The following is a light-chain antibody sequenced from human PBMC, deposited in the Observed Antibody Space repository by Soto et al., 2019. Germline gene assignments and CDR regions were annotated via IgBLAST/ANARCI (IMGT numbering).Light chain of an antibody. CDR2: GAS. CDR1: QSVSSSF. Sequence: DSVLTQSPATLPLSPGERATLSCRASQSVSSSFLAWYQQKPGQAPGLLIYGASSRATGIPDRFSGSGSGTDFTLTISRLEPEDFAVYYCQQYGSSPITFGQGTRLEIK. V-gene: IGKV3-20*01. CDR3: QQYGSSPIT. J-gene: IGKJ5*01.